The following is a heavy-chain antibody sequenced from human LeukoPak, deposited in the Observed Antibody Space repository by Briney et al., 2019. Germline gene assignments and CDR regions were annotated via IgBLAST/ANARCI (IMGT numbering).Heavy chain of an antibody. CDR2: ISWNSGSI. CDR3: ARELGGSYVGY. CDR1: GFTFDDYA. Sequence: GRSLRLSCAASGFTFDDYAMHWVRQAPGKGLEWVSGISWNSGSIGYADSVKGRFTISRDNAKNSLYLQMNSLRAEDTAVYYCARELGGSYVGYWGQGTLVTVSS. V-gene: IGHV3-9*01. J-gene: IGHJ4*02. D-gene: IGHD1-26*01.